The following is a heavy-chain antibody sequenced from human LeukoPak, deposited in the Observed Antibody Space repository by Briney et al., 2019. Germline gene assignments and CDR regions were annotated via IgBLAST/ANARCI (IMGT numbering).Heavy chain of an antibody. D-gene: IGHD6-6*01. Sequence: GGSLRLSCAASGFTFSNYAMSWVRQATGKGLEWVSAISGGGVSTYYADSVKGRFTISRDNSKNTLNLQMNSLRAEDTAVYYCARLISSSARGYFDYWGQGTLVTVSS. CDR1: GFTFSNYA. CDR3: ARLISSSARGYFDY. V-gene: IGHV3-23*01. CDR2: ISGGGVST. J-gene: IGHJ4*02.